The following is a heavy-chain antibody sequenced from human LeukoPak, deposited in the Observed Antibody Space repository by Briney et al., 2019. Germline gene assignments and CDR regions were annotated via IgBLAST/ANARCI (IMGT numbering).Heavy chain of an antibody. D-gene: IGHD3-10*01. CDR3: ANRGAIWFGELLGPFDY. V-gene: IGHV3-23*01. J-gene: IGHJ4*02. Sequence: GGSLRLSCAASGFTFSSYAMSWVRQAPGKGLEWVSAISGSGGSTYYADSVKGRFTISRDNSKNTLYLQMNSLRVEDTAVYYCANRGAIWFGELLGPFDYWGQGTLVTVSS. CDR2: ISGSGGST. CDR1: GFTFSSYA.